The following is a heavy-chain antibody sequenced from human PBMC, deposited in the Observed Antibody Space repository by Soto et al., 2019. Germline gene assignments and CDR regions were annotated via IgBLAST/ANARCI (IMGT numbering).Heavy chain of an antibody. CDR3: AKLPAAQSYFDF. V-gene: IGHV3-23*01. Sequence: GGSLRLSCAASGFTFITYAMSWVRQAPGKGLEWVSIIGGSGGSTYYPDSVKGRFTISRDNSRNTLYLQMNSLRADDTAVYYCAKLPAAQSYFDFWGQGTLVTVSS. CDR1: GFTFITYA. J-gene: IGHJ4*02. CDR2: IGGSGGST. D-gene: IGHD2-2*01.